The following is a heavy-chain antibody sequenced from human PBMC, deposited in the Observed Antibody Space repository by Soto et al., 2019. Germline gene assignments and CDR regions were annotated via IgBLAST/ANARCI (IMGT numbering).Heavy chain of an antibody. Sequence: ESGGGVVQPGTSLRLSCAASGFTFSSYGMHWVRQAPGKGLEWVAVISSDGSRTYYADSVKGRFTISRDNSKDTLDLQMNSLRTEDTAVYYCAKPTMVRGDPPDNWGQGTLVTVSS. D-gene: IGHD3-10*01. CDR3: AKPTMVRGDPPDN. CDR2: ISSDGSRT. V-gene: IGHV3-30*18. J-gene: IGHJ4*02. CDR1: GFTFSSYG.